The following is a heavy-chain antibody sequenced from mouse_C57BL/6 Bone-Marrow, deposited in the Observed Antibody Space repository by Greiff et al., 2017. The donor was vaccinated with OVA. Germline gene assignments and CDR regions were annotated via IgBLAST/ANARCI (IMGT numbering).Heavy chain of an antibody. J-gene: IGHJ4*01. CDR2: ISSGSSTI. V-gene: IGHV5-17*01. D-gene: IGHD1-1*01. CDR3: ARFGYYYGSSPYYAMDY. CDR1: GFTFSDYG. Sequence: EVKLVESGGGLVKPGGSLKLSCAASGFTFSDYGMHWVRQAPEKGLEWVAYISSGSSTIYYADTVKGRFTISRDNAKNTLFLQMTSLRSEDTAMYYCARFGYYYGSSPYYAMDYWGQGTSVTVSS.